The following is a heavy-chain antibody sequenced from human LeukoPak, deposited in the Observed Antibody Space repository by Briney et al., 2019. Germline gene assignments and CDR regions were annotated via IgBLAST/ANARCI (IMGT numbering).Heavy chain of an antibody. CDR3: AKAVRPYPKDAFDM. D-gene: IGHD2-21*01. CDR1: EFTFSSYN. V-gene: IGHV3-21*04. Sequence: PGGSLRLSCEASEFTFSSYNMNWVRQAPGKGLEWVSSISSSGSYTYYADAVKGRFTISRDNSKNTLYLQMNSLRAEDTAVYYCAKAVRPYPKDAFDMRGQGTMVTVSS. J-gene: IGHJ3*02. CDR2: ISSSGSYT.